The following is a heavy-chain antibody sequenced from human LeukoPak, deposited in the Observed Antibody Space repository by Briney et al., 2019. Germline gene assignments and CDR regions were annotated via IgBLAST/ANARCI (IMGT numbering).Heavy chain of an antibody. CDR3: AKEGVGRYCSGGSCFETNWFDP. CDR2: ISGSGGST. V-gene: IGHV3-23*01. J-gene: IGHJ5*02. CDR1: GFTFSSYA. D-gene: IGHD2-15*01. Sequence: GGSLRLSCAASGFTFSSYAMSRVRQAPGKGLEWVSAISGSGGSTYYADSVKGRFTISRDNSKNTLYLQMNSLRAEDTAVYYCAKEGVGRYCSGGSCFETNWFDPWGQGTLVTVSS.